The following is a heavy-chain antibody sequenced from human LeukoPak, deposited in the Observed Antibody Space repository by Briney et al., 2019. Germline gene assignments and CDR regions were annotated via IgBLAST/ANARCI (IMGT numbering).Heavy chain of an antibody. V-gene: IGHV4-59*08. CDR1: GGSISSYY. CDR2: IHYSGSA. CDR3: ARLGGYGDY. J-gene: IGHJ4*02. Sequence: SETLSVTCTVSGGSISSYYWSWIRQPPGKGLEWIGYIHYSGSANYNPSLKSRVTMSVDTSKNQFSLNLSSVTAADTAVYYCARLGGYGDYWGQGTLVTVSS. D-gene: IGHD5-18*01.